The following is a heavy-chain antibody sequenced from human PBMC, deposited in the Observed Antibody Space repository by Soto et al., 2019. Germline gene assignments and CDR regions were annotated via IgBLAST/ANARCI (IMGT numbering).Heavy chain of an antibody. CDR3: ARGAPPELD. V-gene: IGHV1-18*01. CDR2: IRPYNGNT. D-gene: IGHD1-7*01. Sequence: QVQLVQSGAEMKKPGASVKVACKAYGYTFTSCGISWVRQARGQGLEWMGWIRPYNGNTNYAQKLQGRVTMTTDTSASTAYMELRSLRSDDTAVYYCARGAPPELDWGQGTLVTLSS. CDR1: GYTFTSCG. J-gene: IGHJ4*02.